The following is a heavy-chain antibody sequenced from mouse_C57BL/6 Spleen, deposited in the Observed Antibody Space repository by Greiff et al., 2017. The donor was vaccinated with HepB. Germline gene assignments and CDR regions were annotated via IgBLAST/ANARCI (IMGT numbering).Heavy chain of an antibody. CDR1: GYTFTSYG. D-gene: IGHD2-3*01. CDR2: IYPRSGNT. Sequence: VQLVESGAELARPGASVKLSCKASGYTFTSYGISWVKQRTGQGLEWIGEIYPRSGNTYYNEKFKGKATLTADKSSSTAYMELRSLTSEDSAVYFCARYDGYYEGAMDYWGQGTSVTVSS. J-gene: IGHJ4*01. V-gene: IGHV1-81*01. CDR3: ARYDGYYEGAMDY.